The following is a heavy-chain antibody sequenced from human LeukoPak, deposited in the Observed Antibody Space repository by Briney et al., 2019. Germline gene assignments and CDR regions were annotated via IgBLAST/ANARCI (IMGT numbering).Heavy chain of an antibody. CDR1: GYTFTGYY. CDR2: INPNSGGT. D-gene: IGHD1-14*01. V-gene: IGHV1-2*02. Sequence: GASVTVSCQSSGYTFTGYYMHWVRQAPGQGLEWMGWINPNSGGTNYTQKFQGRVTMTRDTSISTAYMELSRLRSDDTAVYYCARVPTPKPLYYFDYRGQGTLVTVSS. CDR3: ARVPTPKPLYYFDY. J-gene: IGHJ4*02.